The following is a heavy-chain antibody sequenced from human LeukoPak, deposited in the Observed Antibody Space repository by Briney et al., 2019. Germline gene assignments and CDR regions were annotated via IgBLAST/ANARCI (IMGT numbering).Heavy chain of an antibody. D-gene: IGHD5-18*01. V-gene: IGHV4-4*02. Sequence: NPSETLSLTCAVSGVSISSNNWWSWVRQSPGKGLEWIGEIYHTGSTNYNPSLKSRVSISVDKSRNQFSLQLSSVTAADTAVYYCALCGYSYQIDSWGQGTLVTVSS. CDR3: ALCGYSYQIDS. CDR2: IYHTGST. CDR1: GVSISSNNW. J-gene: IGHJ4*02.